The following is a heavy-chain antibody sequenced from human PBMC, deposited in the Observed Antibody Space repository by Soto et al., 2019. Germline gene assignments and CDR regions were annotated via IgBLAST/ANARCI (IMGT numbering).Heavy chain of an antibody. J-gene: IGHJ6*02. V-gene: IGHV4-31*03. Sequence: SETLSLTRTVSGGSISSGGYFWSWIRQHPGKGLEWIGFIYYSGSTYYNPSLKSRVTISVDTSKNQFSLKLSSVTAADTAVYYCAREGAAPYYYYGMDVWGQGTTVTVSS. CDR3: AREGAAPYYYYGMDV. CDR2: IYYSGST. D-gene: IGHD6-6*01. CDR1: GGSISSGGYF.